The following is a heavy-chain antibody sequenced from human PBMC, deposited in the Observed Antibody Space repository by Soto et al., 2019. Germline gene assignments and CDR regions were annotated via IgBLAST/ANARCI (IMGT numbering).Heavy chain of an antibody. CDR1: GYTFTSYG. J-gene: IGHJ4*02. Sequence: QVQLVQSGAEVKKPGASVKVSCKASGYTFTSYGISWVRQAPGQGLEWMGWISAYNGNTNYAQKLQGRVTMTTDTSTSTAYMELRSLRSDDTAVYYCGRDRLVGGELLYPSDYWGQGTLVTVSS. CDR2: ISAYNGNT. V-gene: IGHV1-18*01. D-gene: IGHD1-26*01. CDR3: GRDRLVGGELLYPSDY.